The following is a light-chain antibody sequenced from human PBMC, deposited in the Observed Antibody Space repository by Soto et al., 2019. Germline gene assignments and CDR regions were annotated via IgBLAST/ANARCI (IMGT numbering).Light chain of an antibody. CDR1: QGINSW. Sequence: DIPMTQSPSSVSASVGDRVTITCRASQGINSWLAWYQQKPGRAPKLLIYAASILQSGVPSRFSGSGSGTDFTLTITSLQPEDFATYYCHQLNSFPITFGQGTRLEI. CDR3: HQLNSFPIT. J-gene: IGKJ5*01. V-gene: IGKV1D-12*01. CDR2: AAS.